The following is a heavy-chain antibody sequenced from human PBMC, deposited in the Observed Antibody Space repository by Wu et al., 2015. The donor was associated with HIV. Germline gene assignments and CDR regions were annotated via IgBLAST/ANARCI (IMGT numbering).Heavy chain of an antibody. CDR2: ITTHNGYT. J-gene: IGHJ5*02. V-gene: IGHV1-18*01. D-gene: IGHD3-22*01. Sequence: QVQLVQSGGDVKKSGASVKVSCKASGYTFITHAITWVRQAPGQRPEWMGWITTHNGYTKCAQKFQDRLSLTADTSATTAYMELRSLRSDDTAVYYCARVFEDSSGYYSWFDPSGPREPWSPSPQ. CDR3: ARVFEDSSGYYSWFDP. CDR1: GYTFITHA.